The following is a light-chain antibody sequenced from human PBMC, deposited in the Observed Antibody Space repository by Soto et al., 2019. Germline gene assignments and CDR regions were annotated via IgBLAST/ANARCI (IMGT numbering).Light chain of an antibody. CDR2: DSS. CDR3: QQRKHWPPIT. CDR1: QSVDKF. V-gene: IGKV3-11*01. J-gene: IGKJ5*01. Sequence: ECELTQSPATLSFSPWETATLSCRSSQSVDKFLAWYQQRPGQPPRLLIFDSSNRATGVPVRFSGSGSGTVFTLTIGSLEPEDSAVYYCQQRKHWPPITFGQGTRLENK.